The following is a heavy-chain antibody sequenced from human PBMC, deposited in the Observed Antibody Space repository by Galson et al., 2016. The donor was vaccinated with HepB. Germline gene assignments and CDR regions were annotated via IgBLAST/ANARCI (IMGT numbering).Heavy chain of an antibody. CDR1: GYTFTAYK. Sequence: SVKVSCKASGYTFTAYKIHWVRQAPGQGLEWMGWIDPNSGATNYAQNFQGFVTMTSDTSISTAYMELSSVKFDDTAVFYCARVSSTGYGNYYSERWGQGTLLTVSS. CDR3: ARVSSTGYGNYYSER. J-gene: IGHJ4*02. D-gene: IGHD5-18*01. V-gene: IGHV1-2*04. CDR2: IDPNSGAT.